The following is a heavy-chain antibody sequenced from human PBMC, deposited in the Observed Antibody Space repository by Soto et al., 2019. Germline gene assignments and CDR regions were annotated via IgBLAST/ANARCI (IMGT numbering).Heavy chain of an antibody. CDR2: IGTAGDT. Sequence: RVSLRLSCAASGFTFSSYDMHWVRQATGKGLEWVSAIGTAGDTYYPGSVKGRFTISRENAKNSLYLQMNSLRAGDTAVYYCARGPIVGATHPFDYWGQGTLVTVSS. CDR1: GFTFSSYD. D-gene: IGHD1-26*01. J-gene: IGHJ4*02. CDR3: ARGPIVGATHPFDY. V-gene: IGHV3-13*01.